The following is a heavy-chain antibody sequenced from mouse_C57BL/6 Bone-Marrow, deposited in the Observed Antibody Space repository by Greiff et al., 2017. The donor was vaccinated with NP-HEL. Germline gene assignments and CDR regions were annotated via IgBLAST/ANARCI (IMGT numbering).Heavy chain of an antibody. Sequence: QVQLQQSGPGLVQPSQRLSITCTVSGFSFTSYGVHWVRQSPGKGLEWLGVIWSGGSTDYNAAFISRLSISKDNSKSQVFFKMNSLQADDTAIYYCAGSMITTGYYYAMDYWGQGTSVTVSS. V-gene: IGHV2-2*01. D-gene: IGHD2-4*01. CDR3: AGSMITTGYYYAMDY. J-gene: IGHJ4*01. CDR2: IWSGGST. CDR1: GFSFTSYG.